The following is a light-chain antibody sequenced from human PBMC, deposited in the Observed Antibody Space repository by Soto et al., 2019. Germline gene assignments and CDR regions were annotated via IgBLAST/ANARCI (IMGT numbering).Light chain of an antibody. CDR3: QQYGSSPIT. Sequence: EIVLTQSPCTLSLSPGDGATLSCRASQSVRTSYLAWYQQKPGQAPRLLIYATSSRATGIPDRFSGSGSGTDFTLTISRLEPEDFAVYYCQQYGSSPITFGQGTRLENK. J-gene: IGKJ5*01. V-gene: IGKV3-20*01. CDR1: QSVRTSY. CDR2: ATS.